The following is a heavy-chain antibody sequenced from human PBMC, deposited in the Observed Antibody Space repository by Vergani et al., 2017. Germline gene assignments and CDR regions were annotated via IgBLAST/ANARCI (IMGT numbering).Heavy chain of an antibody. CDR1: GVSVTDYN. CDR3: ARDWDCSSVDCYSPPPESWYFDL. J-gene: IGHJ2*01. CDR2: LSTTGGA. Sequence: QVQLQESGPGLVKPSETLSLTCHVFGVSVTDYNCNWIRQAPGKGLEWIGSLSTTGGATHASHNPSLKSRVSISVDTSKSQFSLKLTSVTAADTATYYCARDWDCSSVDCYSPPPESWYFDLWGRGTLVTVSS. D-gene: IGHD2-21*02. V-gene: IGHV4-4*08.